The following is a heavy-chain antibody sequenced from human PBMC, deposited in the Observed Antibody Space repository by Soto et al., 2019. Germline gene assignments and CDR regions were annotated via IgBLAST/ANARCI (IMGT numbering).Heavy chain of an antibody. CDR2: IIPIFGTA. CDR1: GGTFSSYA. CDR3: ARGGGSRDGYNYISLDAFDI. Sequence: QVQLVQSGAEVKKPGSSVKVSCKASGGTFSSYAISWVRQAPGQGLEWMGGIIPIFGTANYAQKFQGRVTITADESTSTAYMELSSLRSEDTAVYYCARGGGSRDGYNYISLDAFDIWGQGTMVTVSS. V-gene: IGHV1-69*01. D-gene: IGHD5-12*01. J-gene: IGHJ3*02.